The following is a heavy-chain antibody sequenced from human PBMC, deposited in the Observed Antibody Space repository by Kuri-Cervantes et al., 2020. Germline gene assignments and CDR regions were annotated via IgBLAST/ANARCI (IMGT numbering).Heavy chain of an antibody. CDR3: ARARYDILTGYFP. CDR2: IKQDGSEK. D-gene: IGHD3-9*01. J-gene: IGHJ5*02. Sequence: GESLKISCAASGFTFSNYWMNWVRQAPGKGLEWVANIKQDGSEKSYVDSVKGRFTISRDNSENTLYLQMNSLRVEDTAMFYCARARYDILTGYFPWGQGTLVTVSS. CDR1: GFTFSNYW. V-gene: IGHV3-7*03.